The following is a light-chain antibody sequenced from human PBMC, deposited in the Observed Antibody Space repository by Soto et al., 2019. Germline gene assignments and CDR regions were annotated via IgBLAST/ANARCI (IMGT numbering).Light chain of an antibody. CDR3: QQYYSTLVT. Sequence: DIVMTQSPDSLAVSLGERATINCKSSQSVLYSSNNKNYLAWYQQTPGQPPKLLINWASTRESGVPERFSGSGSGTDFTLTISSLQAEDVAVYYCQQYYSTLVTFGPGTKVDIK. CDR2: WAS. V-gene: IGKV4-1*01. CDR1: QSVLYSSNNKNY. J-gene: IGKJ3*01.